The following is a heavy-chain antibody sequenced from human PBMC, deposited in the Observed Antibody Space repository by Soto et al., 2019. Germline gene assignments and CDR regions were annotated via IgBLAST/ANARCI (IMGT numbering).Heavy chain of an antibody. CDR1: GGTFSSYA. J-gene: IGHJ6*02. Sequence: QVQLVQSGAEVKKPGSSVKVSCKASGGTFSSYAISWVRQAPGQGLEWMGGIIPIFGTANYAQKFQGRVTITADEXXSXAXXELSSLRSEDTAVYYCARGRIAARPNYYYYYGMDVWGQGTTVTVSS. CDR2: IIPIFGTA. V-gene: IGHV1-69*12. CDR3: ARGRIAARPNYYYYYGMDV. D-gene: IGHD6-6*01.